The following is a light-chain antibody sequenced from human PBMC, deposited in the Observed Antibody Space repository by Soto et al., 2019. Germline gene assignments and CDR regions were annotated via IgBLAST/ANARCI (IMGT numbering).Light chain of an antibody. CDR2: GAS. Sequence: DIQMTQSPSSLSASVGDRVAITCRSSQSISDYLNWYQQKPGKALKLVIYGASNLQSGVPPRFSGSGSGSEFTLTISGLQPDDCAIYFGQQSYSLPLTFGPGTKVDV. J-gene: IGKJ3*01. CDR3: QQSYSLPLT. CDR1: QSISDY. V-gene: IGKV1-39*01.